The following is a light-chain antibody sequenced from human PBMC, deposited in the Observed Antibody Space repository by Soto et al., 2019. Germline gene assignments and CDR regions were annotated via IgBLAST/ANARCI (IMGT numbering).Light chain of an antibody. V-gene: IGKV3-20*01. CDR2: GAS. CDR1: KSVNNNY. J-gene: IGKJ1*01. CDR3: QQYGSSPPT. Sequence: EIVLTQSPGTLSFSPGEGAALSGRASKSVNNNYLAWSQPKPGRAPRLLIYGASSRATGIRDRFIGSGSGTDFTLTITRLEPEDFAVYFCQQYGSSPPTFGQGTKVEFK.